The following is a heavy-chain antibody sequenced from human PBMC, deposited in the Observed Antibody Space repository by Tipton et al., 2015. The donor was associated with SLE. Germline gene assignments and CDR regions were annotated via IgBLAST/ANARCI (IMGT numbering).Heavy chain of an antibody. J-gene: IGHJ3*02. Sequence: VQLVQSGAEVKKPGESLKISCKGFGYSFNTYWIGWVRQMPGKGLEWVGVIYPGNSETRYSPSFQSQVTISVDKSINSAFLQWSSLQASDTAMYYCARHRDFWTGNDAFDMWGQGTKVIVSS. CDR1: GYSFNTYW. CDR2: IYPGNSET. CDR3: ARHRDFWTGNDAFDM. V-gene: IGHV5-51*01. D-gene: IGHD3/OR15-3a*01.